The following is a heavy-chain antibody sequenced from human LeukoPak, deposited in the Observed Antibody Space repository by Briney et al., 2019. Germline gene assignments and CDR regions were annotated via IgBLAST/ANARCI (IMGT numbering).Heavy chain of an antibody. J-gene: IGHJ4*02. CDR3: AREYATDY. Sequence: PGGSLRLSCAASGFTFSSYSMNWVRQAPGKGLEWVSVIYSGGSTYYADSVKGRFTISRDNSKNTLYLQMNSLRAEDTAVYYCAREYATDYWGQGTLVTVSS. V-gene: IGHV3-66*01. CDR2: IYSGGST. CDR1: GFTFSSYS.